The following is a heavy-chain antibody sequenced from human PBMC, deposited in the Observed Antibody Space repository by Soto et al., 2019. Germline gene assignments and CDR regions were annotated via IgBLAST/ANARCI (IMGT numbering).Heavy chain of an antibody. CDR1: GYTFTSYG. J-gene: IGHJ6*02. CDR2: ISAYNGNT. Sequence: ASVKVSCKASGYTFTSYGISWVRQAPGQGLEWMGWISAYNGNTNYAQKLQGRVTMTTDTSTSTAYMELRSLRSDDTAVYYCARVTTMVRVPNYYGMEVWGQGTTVTVSS. V-gene: IGHV1-18*04. CDR3: ARVTTMVRVPNYYGMEV. D-gene: IGHD3-10*01.